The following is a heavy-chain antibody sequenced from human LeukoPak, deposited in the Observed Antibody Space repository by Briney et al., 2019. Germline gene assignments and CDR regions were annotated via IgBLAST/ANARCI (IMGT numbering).Heavy chain of an antibody. CDR3: AKGHIVVVVAAQVGIDY. CDR1: GFTFSSYA. V-gene: IGHV3-23*01. D-gene: IGHD2-15*01. CDR2: ISGSGGST. J-gene: IGHJ4*02. Sequence: GGSPRLSCAASGFTFSSYAMSWVRQAPGKGLEWVSAISGSGGSTYYADSVKGRFTISRDNSKNTLYLQMNSLRAEDTAVYYCAKGHIVVVVAAQVGIDYWGQGTLVTVSS.